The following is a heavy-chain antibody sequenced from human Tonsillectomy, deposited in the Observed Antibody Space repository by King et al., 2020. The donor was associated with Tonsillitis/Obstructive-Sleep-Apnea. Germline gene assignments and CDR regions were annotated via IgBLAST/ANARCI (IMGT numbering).Heavy chain of an antibody. Sequence: VQLVESGGGLIQPGGSLRLSCAASGFTVSSNYMSWVRQAPGKGLEWVSVIYSGGSTYYADSVKGRSTISRDNSKNTLYLQMNSLRAEDTAVYYCARDGGWGDYFFDYWGQGTLVTVSS. V-gene: IGHV3-53*01. J-gene: IGHJ4*02. CDR3: ARDGGWGDYFFDY. CDR2: IYSGGST. D-gene: IGHD2-21*02. CDR1: GFTVSSNY.